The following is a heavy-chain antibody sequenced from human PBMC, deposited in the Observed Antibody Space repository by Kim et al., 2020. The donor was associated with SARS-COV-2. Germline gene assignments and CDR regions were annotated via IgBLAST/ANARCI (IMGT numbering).Heavy chain of an antibody. Sequence: SETLSLTCTVSGGSISSGGYYWSWIRQHPGKGLEWIGYIYYSGSTYYNPSLKSRVTISVDTSKNQFSLKLSSVTAADTAVYYCARTRSGIFGVVGPDYWGQGTLVTVSS. V-gene: IGHV4-31*03. D-gene: IGHD3-3*01. J-gene: IGHJ4*02. CDR2: IYYSGST. CDR3: ARTRSGIFGVVGPDY. CDR1: GGSISSGGYY.